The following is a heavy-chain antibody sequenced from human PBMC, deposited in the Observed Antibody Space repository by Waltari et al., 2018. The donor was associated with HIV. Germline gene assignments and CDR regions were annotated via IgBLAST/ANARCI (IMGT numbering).Heavy chain of an antibody. CDR3: ARRGYSGYKFWEFDY. J-gene: IGHJ4*02. CDR1: GGSISSSSYY. V-gene: IGHV4-39*01. Sequence: QLQLQESGPGLVKPSETLSLTCTVSGGSISSSSYYWGWIRQPPGKGLEWIGSIYYSGSTYYNPSLKSRVTISVDTSKNQFSLKLSSVTAADTAVYYCARRGYSGYKFWEFDYWGQGTLVTVSS. D-gene: IGHD5-12*01. CDR2: IYYSGST.